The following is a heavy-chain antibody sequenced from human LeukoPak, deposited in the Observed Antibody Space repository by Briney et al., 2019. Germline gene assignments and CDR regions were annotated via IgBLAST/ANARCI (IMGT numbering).Heavy chain of an antibody. V-gene: IGHV3-7*01. D-gene: IGHD4-17*01. CDR3: ATAVTTFRNDAFDI. CDR1: GFTFGSYW. Sequence: GGSLRLSCAASGFTFGSYWMSWVRQAPGKGLEWVANIKQDGSEKYYVDSVKGRFTISRDNAKNSLYLQMNSLRAEDTAVYYCATAVTTFRNDAFDIWGQGTMVTVSS. J-gene: IGHJ3*02. CDR2: IKQDGSEK.